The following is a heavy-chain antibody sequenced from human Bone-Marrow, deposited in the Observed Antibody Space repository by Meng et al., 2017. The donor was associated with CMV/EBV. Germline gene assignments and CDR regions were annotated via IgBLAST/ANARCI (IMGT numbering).Heavy chain of an antibody. J-gene: IGHJ4*02. Sequence: ASVKDSCKASGYTFTSYDINWVRQATGQGLEWMGWMNPNSGNTGYAQKFQGRVTMTRKTSISTAYMELSSLRSEDTAVYYCARGRDIVVVVAATHPFDSWGQGTLVTVSS. CDR2: MNPNSGNT. V-gene: IGHV1-8*01. D-gene: IGHD2-15*01. CDR3: ARGRDIVVVVAATHPFDS. CDR1: GYTFTSYD.